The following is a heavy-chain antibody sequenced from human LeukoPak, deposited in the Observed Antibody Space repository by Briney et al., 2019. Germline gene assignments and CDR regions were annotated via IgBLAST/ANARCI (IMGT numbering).Heavy chain of an antibody. CDR2: MNPNSGNT. D-gene: IGHD5-18*01. CDR1: GYSFTSYD. CDR3: AREDVLLTWIQLWLH. V-gene: IGHV1-8*01. J-gene: IGHJ4*02. Sequence: GASVKVSCKASGYSFTSYDINWVRQATGQGLEWMGWMNPNSGNTGYAQKFQGRVTMTRNTSISTAYMELSSLRSEDTAVYYCAREDVLLTWIQLWLHWGQGTLVTVSS.